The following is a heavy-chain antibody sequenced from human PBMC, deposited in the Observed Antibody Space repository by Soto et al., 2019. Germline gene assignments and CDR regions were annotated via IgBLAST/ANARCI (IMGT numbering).Heavy chain of an antibody. Sequence: ASVKVSCKASGYTFTSYDINWVRQATGQGLEWMGWMNPNSGNTGYAQKFQGRVTMTRNTSISTAYMELSSLRSEDTAVYYCARHVKEATKHGYYYYYYLDVWGKGTTVTVSS. J-gene: IGHJ6*03. D-gene: IGHD5-12*01. CDR2: MNPNSGNT. CDR3: ARHVKEATKHGYYYYYYLDV. V-gene: IGHV1-8*01. CDR1: GYTFTSYD.